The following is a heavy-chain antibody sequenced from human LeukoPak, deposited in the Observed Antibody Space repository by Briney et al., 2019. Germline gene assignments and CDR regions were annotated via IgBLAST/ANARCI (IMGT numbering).Heavy chain of an antibody. D-gene: IGHD4-11*01. Sequence: GGSMRLSCAGSGYTFSSLGMSWVRQAPGKGLEWISSISTSGGTTYYAHSVRGRFTMYRDNSKNTVYLQMSSLRAEDTAIYYCAKDLNSDYVRYFQHWGQGTLVTVSS. J-gene: IGHJ1*01. V-gene: IGHV3-23*01. CDR2: ISTSGGTT. CDR3: AKDLNSDYVRYFQH. CDR1: GYTFSSLG.